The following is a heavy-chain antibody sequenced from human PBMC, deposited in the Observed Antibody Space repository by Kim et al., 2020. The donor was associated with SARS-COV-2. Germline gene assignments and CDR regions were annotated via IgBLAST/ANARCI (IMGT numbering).Heavy chain of an antibody. D-gene: IGHD3-10*01. CDR1: GGSISSGSYY. J-gene: IGHJ6*02. Sequence: SETLSLTCTVSGGSISSGSYYWSWIRQPAGKGLEWIGRIYNSGSTNYNPSLKSRVTISVDTSKNQFSLKLSSVTAADTAVYYCARDPTMVRGYFGMDVWGQGTTVTVSS. V-gene: IGHV4-61*02. CDR3: ARDPTMVRGYFGMDV. CDR2: IYNSGST.